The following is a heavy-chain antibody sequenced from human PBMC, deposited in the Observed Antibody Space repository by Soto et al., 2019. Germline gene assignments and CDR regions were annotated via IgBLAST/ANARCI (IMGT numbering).Heavy chain of an antibody. D-gene: IGHD3-22*01. V-gene: IGHV5-51*01. J-gene: IGHJ6*02. CDR2: FYPGDSDT. CDR1: GYSFTSYW. Sequence: PGESLKISCKGSGYSFTSYWIGWVRQMPGKGLEWMGIFYPGDSDTRYSPSFQGQVTISADKSISTAYLQWSSLRASDTAMYYCARLYDSSGYYLYYYYYYGMDVWGQGTTVTVSS. CDR3: ARLYDSSGYYLYYYYYYGMDV.